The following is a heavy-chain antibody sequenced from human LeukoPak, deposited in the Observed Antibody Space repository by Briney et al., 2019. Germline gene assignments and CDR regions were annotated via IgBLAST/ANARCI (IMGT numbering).Heavy chain of an antibody. V-gene: IGHV1-2*06. CDR2: INPSSGGA. Sequence: MGRINPSSGGANYGQKFQGRVTMTRDTSITTAYMELRRLTSADTAVYYCARGGNYDSSPDYWGQGTLVTVSS. D-gene: IGHD3-22*01. J-gene: IGHJ4*02. CDR3: ARGGNYDSSPDY.